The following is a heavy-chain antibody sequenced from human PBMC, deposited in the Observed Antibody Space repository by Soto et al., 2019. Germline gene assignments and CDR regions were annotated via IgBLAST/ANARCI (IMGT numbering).Heavy chain of an antibody. CDR2: ISYDGSNK. V-gene: IGHV3-30-3*01. D-gene: IGHD3-10*01. CDR1: GFTFSSYA. J-gene: IGHJ6*02. CDR3: ARDKNSYYYGSGSYYKLGYYGMDV. Sequence: GGSLRLSCAASGFTFSSYAIHWVRQAPGKGLEWVAVISYDGSNKYYADSVKGRFTISRDNSKNTLYLQMNSLRAEDTAVYYCARDKNSYYYGSGSYYKLGYYGMDVWGQGTTVTVSS.